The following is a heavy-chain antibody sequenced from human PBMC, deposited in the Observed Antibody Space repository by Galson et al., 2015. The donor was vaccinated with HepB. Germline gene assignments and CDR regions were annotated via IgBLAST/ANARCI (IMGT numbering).Heavy chain of an antibody. Sequence: SLRLSCAASGFTVSSNYMSWVRQAPGKGLEWVSVIYSGGSTYYADSVKGRFTISRDNSKNTLYLQMNSLRAEDTAVYYCARDRYGSGSFDYWGQGTLVTVSS. CDR2: IYSGGST. CDR1: GFTVSSNY. V-gene: IGHV3-53*01. CDR3: ARDRYGSGSFDY. D-gene: IGHD3-10*01. J-gene: IGHJ4*02.